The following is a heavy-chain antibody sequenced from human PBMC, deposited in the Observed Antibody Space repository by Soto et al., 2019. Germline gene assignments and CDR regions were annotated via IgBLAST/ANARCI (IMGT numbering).Heavy chain of an antibody. CDR2: INTDGTMT. Sequence: EVQLVESGGGLVQPGGSLRLSCVASGFTFSKYWMFWIRQAPGKGLVWVSRINTDGTMTTDADSVKGRFTISRDNAKNTLYLQMNSLTAEDTAVYYCARDDSNWFDAWGQGTLVTVSA. D-gene: IGHD3-22*01. CDR3: ARDDSNWFDA. V-gene: IGHV3-74*01. CDR1: GFTFSKYW. J-gene: IGHJ5*02.